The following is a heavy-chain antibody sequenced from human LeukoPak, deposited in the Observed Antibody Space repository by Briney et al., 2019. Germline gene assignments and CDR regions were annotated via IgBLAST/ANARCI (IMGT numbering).Heavy chain of an antibody. CDR2: ISAYNGDT. J-gene: IGHJ4*02. CDR3: ARGPAAMMGRVDY. CDR1: GYTFPSNG. Sequence: ASVKVSCKASGYTFPSNGIIWVRQAPGQGLERMGWISAYNGDTNYAHKLQGRVTMTTDTSTSTVYMELRSLRSDDTAVYYCARGPAAMMGRVDYWGQGTLVTVSS. V-gene: IGHV1-18*01. D-gene: IGHD2-2*01.